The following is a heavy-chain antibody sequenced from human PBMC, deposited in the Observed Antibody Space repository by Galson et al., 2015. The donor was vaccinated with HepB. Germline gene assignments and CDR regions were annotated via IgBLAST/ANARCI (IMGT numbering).Heavy chain of an antibody. CDR1: GFTFSSYA. CDR3: AKRKGLYCSSTSCYEIDY. Sequence: SLRLSCAASGFTFSSYAMSWVRQAPGKGLEWVSAISGSGGSTYYADSVKGRFTISRDNSKNTLYLQMNSLRAEDTAVYYCAKRKGLYCSSTSCYEIDYWGQGTLVTVSS. V-gene: IGHV3-23*01. D-gene: IGHD2-2*01. CDR2: ISGSGGST. J-gene: IGHJ4*02.